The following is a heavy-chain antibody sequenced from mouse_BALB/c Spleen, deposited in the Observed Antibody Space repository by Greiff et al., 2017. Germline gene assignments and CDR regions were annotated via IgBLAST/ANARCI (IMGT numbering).Heavy chain of an antibody. CDR1: GYTFSSYT. CDR3: ARETTVVANFDY. J-gene: IGHJ2*01. V-gene: IGHV1-4*01. Sequence: VQLQESGSELARPGASVKMSCKASGYTFSSYTMHWFKQRPGQGLEWIGYISPSSAYTDYNQKFKDKATLTADKSSSTAYMQLTSLTSEDSAVYYCARETTVVANFDYWGQGTTLTVSS. D-gene: IGHD1-1*01. CDR2: ISPSSAYT.